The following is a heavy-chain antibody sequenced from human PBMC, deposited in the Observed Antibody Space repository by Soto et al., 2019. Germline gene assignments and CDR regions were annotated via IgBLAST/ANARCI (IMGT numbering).Heavy chain of an antibody. V-gene: IGHV1-18*04. D-gene: IGHD2-2*02. CDR3: ARDLLPYCSSTSCYMDNVGEWFDP. Sequence: QVQLVQSGAEVKKPGASVKVSCKASGYTFTSYGISWVRQAPGQGLEWMGWISAYNGNTNYAQKLQGRVTMPTDTSTSTAYMELRSLRSDDTAVYYCARDLLPYCSSTSCYMDNVGEWFDPWGQGTLSPSPQ. CDR1: GYTFTSYG. J-gene: IGHJ5*02. CDR2: ISAYNGNT.